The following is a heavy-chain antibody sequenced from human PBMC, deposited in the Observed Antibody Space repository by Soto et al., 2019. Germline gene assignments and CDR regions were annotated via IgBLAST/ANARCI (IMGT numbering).Heavy chain of an antibody. D-gene: IGHD3-22*01. V-gene: IGHV1-18*01. J-gene: IGHJ5*02. CDR2: ISAYNGNT. Sequence: QVQLVQSGAEVKKPGASVKVSCKASGYTFTSYGISWVRQAPGKGLEWMGWISAYNGNTNYAQKLQGRVTMTTDTARSTAYMELRSLRSDDTAVYYCARDRSRLAMIVVVPFDPWGQGTLVTVSS. CDR3: ARDRSRLAMIVVVPFDP. CDR1: GYTFTSYG.